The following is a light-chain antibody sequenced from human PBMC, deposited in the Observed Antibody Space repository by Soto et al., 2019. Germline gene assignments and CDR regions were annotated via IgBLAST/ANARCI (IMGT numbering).Light chain of an antibody. Sequence: DIQMTQSPSTMLPSVGDTFPIPCRASQSISSWLAWYQQTPPKAPNLLIFDVYSLESGVSSRCSGSGSAAEFTLIITSLQTDDFATYYCQQYNRYSQYTFGQGTRVEIK. CDR1: QSISSW. CDR3: QQYNRYSQYT. CDR2: DVY. V-gene: IGKV1-5*01. J-gene: IGKJ5*01.